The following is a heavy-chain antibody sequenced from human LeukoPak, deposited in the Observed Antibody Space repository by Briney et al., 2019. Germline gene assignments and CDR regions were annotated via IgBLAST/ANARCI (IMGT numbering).Heavy chain of an antibody. V-gene: IGHV3-21*01. Sequence: GGSLRLSCAASGFTFSSYSVNWVRQAPGKGLEWVSFISSSSNYIYYAASVKGRFTISRDNAKNSLYLQMNSLRAEDTAVYYCAVWGAFDYWGQGTLVTVSS. J-gene: IGHJ4*02. CDR1: GFTFSSYS. CDR3: AVWGAFDY. D-gene: IGHD7-27*01. CDR2: ISSSSNYI.